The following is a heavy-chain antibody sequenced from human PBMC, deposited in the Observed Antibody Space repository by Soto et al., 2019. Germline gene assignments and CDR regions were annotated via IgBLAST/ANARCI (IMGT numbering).Heavy chain of an antibody. CDR2: ISGSGGST. D-gene: IGHD2-2*01. J-gene: IGHJ6*03. CDR3: AKSGIVVEDYYYYMDV. Sequence: GGSLRLSCAASGFTFSSYAMSWVRQAPGKGLEWVSAISGSGGSTYYADSVKGRFTISRDNSKNTLYLQMNSLRAEDTAVYYCAKSGIVVEDYYYYMDVWGKGTTVTVSS. CDR1: GFTFSSYA. V-gene: IGHV3-23*01.